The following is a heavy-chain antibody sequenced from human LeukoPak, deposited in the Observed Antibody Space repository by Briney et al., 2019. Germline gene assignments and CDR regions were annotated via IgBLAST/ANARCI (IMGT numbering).Heavy chain of an antibody. J-gene: IGHJ4*02. CDR1: GFTFSSYA. CDR3: ARAPTIFGAVSTPGGHDY. D-gene: IGHD3-3*01. Sequence: PGGSLRLSCAASGFTFSSYAMSWVRQAPGKGLEWVSAISGSGGSTYYADSVKGRSTISRDNAKNSLYLQMNSLRAEDTAVYYCARAPTIFGAVSTPGGHDYWGQGTLVTVSS. V-gene: IGHV3-23*01. CDR2: ISGSGGST.